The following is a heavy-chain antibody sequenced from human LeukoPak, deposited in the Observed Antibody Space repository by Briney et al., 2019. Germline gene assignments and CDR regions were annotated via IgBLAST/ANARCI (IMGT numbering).Heavy chain of an antibody. J-gene: IGHJ1*01. V-gene: IGHV1-3*04. CDR3: ARVPLNDASRHYYPY. CDR1: GYTFTNYG. Sequence: ASVKVSCKTSGYTFTNYGMHWVRQAPRQSPEWMGWINTGNGNTKSSQKFQDRVTLTRDTSASTAYMELNSLSSGDTAVYYCARVPLNDASRHYYPYWGQGTLVSVSS. D-gene: IGHD3-10*01. CDR2: INTGNGNT.